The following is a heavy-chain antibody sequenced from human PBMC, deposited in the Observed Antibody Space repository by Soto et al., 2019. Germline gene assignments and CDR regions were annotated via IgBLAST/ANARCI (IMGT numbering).Heavy chain of an antibody. V-gene: IGHV4-39*01. CDR3: ARRSNNIGYCSGGSCSWGMDV. CDR1: GGPISSSSYY. Sequence: PSETLSLTCTVSGGPISSSSYYWGWIRQPPGKGLEWIGSIYYSGSTYYNPSLKSRVTISVDTSKNQFSLKLSSVTAADTAVYYCARRSNNIGYCSGGSCSWGMDVWGQGTTVTVSS. J-gene: IGHJ6*02. D-gene: IGHD2-15*01. CDR2: IYYSGST.